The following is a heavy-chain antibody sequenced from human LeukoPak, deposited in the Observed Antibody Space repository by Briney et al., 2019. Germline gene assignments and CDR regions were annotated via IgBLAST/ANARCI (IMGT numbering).Heavy chain of an antibody. J-gene: IGHJ6*03. CDR2: ISAYNGNT. Sequence: GASVKVSCRASGYTFSSYTISWVRQAPGQGLEWMGWISAYNGNTNYAQKLQGRVTMTTDTSTSTAYMELRSLRSDDTAVYYCARVLGYCSSTSCYPYMDVWGKGTTVTVSS. CDR1: GYTFSSYT. V-gene: IGHV1-18*01. CDR3: ARVLGYCSSTSCYPYMDV. D-gene: IGHD2-2*01.